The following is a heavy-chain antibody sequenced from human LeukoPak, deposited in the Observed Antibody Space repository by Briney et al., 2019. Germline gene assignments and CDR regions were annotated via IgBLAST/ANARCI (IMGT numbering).Heavy chain of an antibody. V-gene: IGHV4-34*01. CDR1: GGSFSGYY. D-gene: IGHD4-17*01. CDR2: INHSGST. J-gene: IGHJ4*02. Sequence: PSETLSLTCAVYGGSFSGYYWSWIRQPPGKGLEWIGEINHSGSTNYNPSLKSRVTISVDTSKNQFSLKLSSVTAADTAVYYCASSGTVTTADYWGQGTLVTVSS. CDR3: ASSGTVTTADY.